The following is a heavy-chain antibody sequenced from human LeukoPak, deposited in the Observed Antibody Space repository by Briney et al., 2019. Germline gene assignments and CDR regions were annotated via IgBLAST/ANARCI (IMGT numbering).Heavy chain of an antibody. J-gene: IGHJ3*02. Sequence: SVNVSCKASGGTFSSYAISWVRQAPGHGLEWMGGIIPIFGTANYAQKFQGRVTITADESTSTAYMELSSLRSEDTAVYYCAKYSSAWYNDPFDIWGQGTMVTVSS. CDR2: IIPIFGTA. CDR3: AKYSSAWYNDPFDI. V-gene: IGHV1-69*13. D-gene: IGHD6-19*01. CDR1: GGTFSSYA.